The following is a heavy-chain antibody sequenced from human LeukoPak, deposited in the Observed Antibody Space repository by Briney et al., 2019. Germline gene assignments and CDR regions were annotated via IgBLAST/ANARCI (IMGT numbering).Heavy chain of an antibody. Sequence: GSLRLSCAASGLSFSNYAMYWVRQAPGKGLEWVSDIGGTGGNIFYTDSVKGRFTISRDNSKNTLYLHMNSLRAEDTAIYYCVRDNYSYRLDVWGQGTLVTVSS. J-gene: IGHJ4*02. D-gene: IGHD2-21*01. CDR3: VRDNYSYRLDV. V-gene: IGHV3-23*01. CDR2: IGGTGGNI. CDR1: GLSFSNYA.